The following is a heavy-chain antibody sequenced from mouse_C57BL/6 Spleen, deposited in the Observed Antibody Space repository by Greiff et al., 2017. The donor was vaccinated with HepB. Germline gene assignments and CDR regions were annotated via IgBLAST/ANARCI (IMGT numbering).Heavy chain of an antibody. CDR2: IYPSDSET. CDR3: ARFSLLRGAY. V-gene: IGHV1-61*01. J-gene: IGHJ3*01. Sequence: VQLQQPGAELVRPGSSVKLSCKASGYTFTSYWMDWVKQRPGQGLEWIGNIYPSDSETHYNQKFKDKATLTVDKSSSTAYMQLSSLTSEDSAVYYCARFSLLRGAYWGQGTLVTVSA. D-gene: IGHD1-2*01. CDR1: GYTFTSYW.